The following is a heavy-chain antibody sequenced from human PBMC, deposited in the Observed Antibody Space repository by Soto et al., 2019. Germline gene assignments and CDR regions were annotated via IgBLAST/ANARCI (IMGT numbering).Heavy chain of an antibody. CDR1: GYTFTDLC. CDR3: ARDNYGPLDY. J-gene: IGHJ4*02. V-gene: IGHV1-2*02. CDR2: VDPRSGDR. D-gene: IGHD3-10*01. Sequence: QVQLVQSGAELKKPGASVRVSCKPSGYTFTDLCIHWVRQAPGQGLEWMGWVDPRSGDRRNTQKFQGRVTMSRDTSTSTVYKELNSLTSDDGAVYCCARDNYGPLDYGGQGTLVTVSS.